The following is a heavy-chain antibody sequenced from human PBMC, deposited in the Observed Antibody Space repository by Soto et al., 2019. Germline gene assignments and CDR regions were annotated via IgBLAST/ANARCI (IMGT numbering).Heavy chain of an antibody. CDR1: GFTFSSYG. D-gene: IGHD3-22*01. CDR2: ISGSGSDT. Sequence: EVQLLESGGDLAQPGGSLTLSCAASGFTFSSYGMTWVRQAPGKGLEWVSGISGSGSDTFYADAVKGRFAISRDNSKNTFYLQMNSLRGEDTAVYYCAKVGDALNTEVVIRNFDYWGQGTLVTVSS. V-gene: IGHV3-23*01. J-gene: IGHJ4*02. CDR3: AKVGDALNTEVVIRNFDY.